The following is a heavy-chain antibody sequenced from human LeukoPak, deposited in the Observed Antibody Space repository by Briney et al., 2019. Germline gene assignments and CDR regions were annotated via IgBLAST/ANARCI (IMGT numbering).Heavy chain of an antibody. Sequence: SETLSLTCTVSGGSISSYYWSWIRQPPGKALEWIGYIYSSGGTSYNPSLKSRVTISIDTSKSQFSLKLNSVTAADTAVYYCARQLRSFANPGAFDIWGQGTTVTVSS. CDR3: ARQLRSFANPGAFDI. D-gene: IGHD2/OR15-2a*01. J-gene: IGHJ3*02. CDR1: GGSISSYY. CDR2: IYSSGGT. V-gene: IGHV4-59*08.